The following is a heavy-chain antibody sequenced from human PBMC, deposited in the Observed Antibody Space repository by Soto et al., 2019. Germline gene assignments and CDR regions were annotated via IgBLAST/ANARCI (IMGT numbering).Heavy chain of an antibody. V-gene: IGHV1-18*01. D-gene: IGHD3-16*01. CDR1: GYIFTNYG. CDR2: ISAYNGHT. J-gene: IGHJ4*02. CDR3: VRGDGGYFDH. Sequence: QVRLLQSGVEVKKPGASVNVSCKTMGYIFTNYGLSWVRQAPGEGLEWLGWISAYNGHTKYAQKVQDRVTLTTDTSACTAYLELRSRRSDDTAVYYCVRGDGGYFDHWGQGALVLVSS.